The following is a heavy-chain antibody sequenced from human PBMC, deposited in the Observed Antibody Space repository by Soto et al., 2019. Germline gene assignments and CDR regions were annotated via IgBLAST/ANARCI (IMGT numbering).Heavy chain of an antibody. J-gene: IGHJ5*02. CDR3: PRMPVETPMINWFDP. V-gene: IGHV4-61*01. D-gene: IGHD5-18*01. CDR1: GGSVSNGNYY. CDR2: IYYSGST. Sequence: SETLSLTCTVFGGSVSNGNYYWSWIRQPPGKGLEWIGYIYYSGSTNYNPSLKSRVSISLDTSKNQFSLRLTSVTAADTAVYYCPRMPVETPMINWFDPCGQGTLVTVSA.